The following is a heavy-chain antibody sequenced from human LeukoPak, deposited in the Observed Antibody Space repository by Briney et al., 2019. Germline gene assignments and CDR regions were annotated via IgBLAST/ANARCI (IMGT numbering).Heavy chain of an antibody. D-gene: IGHD3-10*01. CDR2: ISAYNGNT. V-gene: IGHV1-18*01. CDR3: ARDYERIIMVRGVPLSPQTVFDP. CDR1: GYTFTSYG. J-gene: IGHJ5*02. Sequence: ASVKVSCKASGYTFTSYGISWVRQAPGQGLEWMGWISAYNGNTNYAQKLQGRVTMTTDTSTSTAYMELRSLRSDDTAVYYCARDYERIIMVRGVPLSPQTVFDPWGQGTLVTVSS.